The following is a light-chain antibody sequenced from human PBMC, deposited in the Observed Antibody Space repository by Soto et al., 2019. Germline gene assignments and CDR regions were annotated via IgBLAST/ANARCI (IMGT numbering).Light chain of an antibody. J-gene: IGLJ1*01. CDR2: EVS. V-gene: IGLV2-8*01. CDR1: SSDVGAYNY. Sequence: QYVLTQPPSASGSPGQSVTISCTGTSSDVGAYNYVSWYQQHPGKAPKLMIYEVSTRPSGVPDRFSGSKSANSAYLTVSGLQAEDEADYYCSSYAGSNNYVFGTGTKVTVL. CDR3: SSYAGSNNYV.